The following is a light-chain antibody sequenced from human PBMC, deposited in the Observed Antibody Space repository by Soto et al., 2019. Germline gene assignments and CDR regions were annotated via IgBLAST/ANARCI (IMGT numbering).Light chain of an antibody. V-gene: IGLV2-11*01. CDR1: SSDVGGYNY. J-gene: IGLJ3*02. CDR3: CSYAGGYTWV. Sequence: QSALTQPRSVSGSPGQSVTISCTGTSSDVGGYNYVSWYRQHPGKAPKLMIYDVDKRPSGIPDRFSGAKSGNTASQTISGLQAEDEADFYCCSYAGGYTWVFGGGTKLTVL. CDR2: DVD.